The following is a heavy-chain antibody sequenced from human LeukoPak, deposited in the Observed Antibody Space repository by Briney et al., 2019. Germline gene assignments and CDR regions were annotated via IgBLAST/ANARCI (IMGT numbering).Heavy chain of an antibody. V-gene: IGHV1-69*13. Sequence: GASVKVSCKASGGTFSSYATSWVRQAPGQGLEWMGGIIPIFGTVNYAQKFQGRVTITADESTSTAYMELSSLRSEDTAVYYCARDLHVHGYQLLKSSWFDPWGQGTLVTVSS. D-gene: IGHD2-2*01. CDR3: ARDLHVHGYQLLKSSWFDP. CDR1: GGTFSSYA. CDR2: IIPIFGTV. J-gene: IGHJ5*02.